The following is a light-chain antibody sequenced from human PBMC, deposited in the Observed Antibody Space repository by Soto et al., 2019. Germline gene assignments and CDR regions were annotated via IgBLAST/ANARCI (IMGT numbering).Light chain of an antibody. Sequence: AIRMTQSPSSLSASTGDRVTITCRASQGISSYLAWYQQKPGKAPKVLIYATSSLQSGVPSRFSGSGSGTEFTLTISSLQPDDFATYYCQQYNSYSWTFGQGTKVDIK. CDR3: QQYNSYSWT. CDR2: ATS. V-gene: IGKV1-8*01. J-gene: IGKJ1*01. CDR1: QGISSY.